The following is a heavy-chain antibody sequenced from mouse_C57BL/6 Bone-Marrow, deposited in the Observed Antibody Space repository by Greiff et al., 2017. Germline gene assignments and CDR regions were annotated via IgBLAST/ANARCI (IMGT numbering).Heavy chain of an antibody. D-gene: IGHD2-3*01. CDR3: TRWGYYDGYYVTWFAY. CDR1: GYTFTDYE. CDR2: IDPETGGT. Sequence: QVQLQQSGAELVRPGASVTLSCKASGYTFTDYEMHWVKQTPVHGLEWIGAIDPETGGTDYNQKFKGKAILTADKSSSTAYMELRSLTSEDSAVYYCTRWGYYDGYYVTWFAYWGQGTLVTVSA. J-gene: IGHJ3*01. V-gene: IGHV1-15*01.